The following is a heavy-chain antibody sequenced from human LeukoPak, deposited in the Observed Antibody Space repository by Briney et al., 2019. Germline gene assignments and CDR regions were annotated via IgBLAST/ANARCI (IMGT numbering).Heavy chain of an antibody. CDR2: ISYDGSNK. D-gene: IGHD6-13*01. Sequence: GRSLRLSCAASGFTFSSYARHWVRQAPGKGLEWVAVISYDGSNKYYADSVKGRFTISRDNSKNTLYLQMNSLRAEDTAVYYCASDNSSSWFYYYYGMDVWGQGTTVTVSS. V-gene: IGHV3-30-3*01. CDR1: GFTFSSYA. CDR3: ASDNSSSWFYYYYGMDV. J-gene: IGHJ6*02.